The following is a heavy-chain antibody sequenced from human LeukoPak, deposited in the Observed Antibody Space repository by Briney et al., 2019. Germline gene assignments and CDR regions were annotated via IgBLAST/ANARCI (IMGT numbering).Heavy chain of an antibody. CDR2: ISAYNGNT. V-gene: IGHV1-18*04. D-gene: IGHD3-22*01. CDR1: GYTFTDHY. J-gene: IGHJ4*02. CDR3: ARGQYYDSSGYLDY. Sequence: ASVKVSCKASGYTFTDHYMHWVRQAPGQGLEWMGWISAYNGNTNYAQKLQGRVTMTTDTSTSTAYMELRSLRSDDTAVYYCARGQYYDSSGYLDYWGQGTLVTVSS.